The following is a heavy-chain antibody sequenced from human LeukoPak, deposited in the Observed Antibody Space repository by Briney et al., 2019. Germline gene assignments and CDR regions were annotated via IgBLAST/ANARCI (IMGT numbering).Heavy chain of an antibody. D-gene: IGHD3-16*02. V-gene: IGHV4-34*01. J-gene: IGHJ6*03. CDR1: GGSFSGYY. CDR3: ARTPYDYIWGSYRSTYYMDV. Sequence: PSETLSLTCAVYGGSFSGYYWSWIRQPPGKGLEWIGEINHSGSTNYNPSLKSRVTISIDTSKNQFSLKLSSVTAADTAMYYCARTPYDYIWGSYRSTYYMDVWGKGTTVTVSS. CDR2: INHSGST.